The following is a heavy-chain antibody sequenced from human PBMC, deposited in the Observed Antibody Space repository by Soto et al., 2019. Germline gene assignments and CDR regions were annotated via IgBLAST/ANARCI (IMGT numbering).Heavy chain of an antibody. CDR2: ISGSGGST. V-gene: IGHV3-23*01. CDR3: ANPWWTFGHNTPGFQX. D-gene: IGHD3-16*01. Sequence: WGSLRLSCAASGFTFSSYAMSWVRQAPGKGLEWVSAISGSGGSTYYEDSVKVRFTISRDNSKNTLYLQMNSLRAEDTAVYYCANPWWTFGHNTPGFQXWGNGTLLTVS. J-gene: IGHJ4*01. CDR1: GFTFSSYA.